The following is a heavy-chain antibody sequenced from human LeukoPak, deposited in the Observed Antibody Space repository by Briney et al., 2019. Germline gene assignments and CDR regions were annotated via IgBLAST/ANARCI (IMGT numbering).Heavy chain of an antibody. Sequence: GRSLRLSCTASGFTFSGHAMHWVRQAPGKGLEWVTVISYHARDQFYADSVKGRFTVSRDNSRNTLYLQMNSLRAEDSAVYYCAAQPCINGICYLDYWGQGTLVTVSS. J-gene: IGHJ4*02. D-gene: IGHD2-8*01. V-gene: IGHV3-30*04. CDR3: AAQPCINGICYLDY. CDR2: ISYHARDQ. CDR1: GFTFSGHA.